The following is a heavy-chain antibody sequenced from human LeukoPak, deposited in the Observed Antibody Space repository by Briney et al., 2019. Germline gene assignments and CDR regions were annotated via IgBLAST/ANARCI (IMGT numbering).Heavy chain of an antibody. D-gene: IGHD3-3*01. V-gene: IGHV4-39*01. Sequence: SETLSLTCTVSGGSINYGGWIRQPPGKGLEWIGSIYYSGTTYYNPSLKSRVTIFVDTSKNQFSLKLSSVTAADTAVYYCARAAFEYYDFWSGYRFDYWGQGTLVTVSS. J-gene: IGHJ4*02. CDR3: ARAAFEYYDFWSGYRFDY. CDR1: GGSINY. CDR2: IYYSGTT.